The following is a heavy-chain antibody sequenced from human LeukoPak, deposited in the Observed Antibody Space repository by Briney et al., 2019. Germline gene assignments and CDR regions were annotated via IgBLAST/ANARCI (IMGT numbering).Heavy chain of an antibody. CDR2: ISGNAGST. D-gene: IGHD3-3*01. CDR1: GFTLSSYA. Sequence: AGGSLRLSCAASGFTLSSYAMSWVRQAPGKGLEWVSLISGNAGSTYYADSVKGRFTISRDITKNTLYLQMNSLRAEDTATYYCAKDELQSSEWLPPLNYWGQGTLVTVSS. V-gene: IGHV3-23*01. CDR3: AKDELQSSEWLPPLNY. J-gene: IGHJ4*02.